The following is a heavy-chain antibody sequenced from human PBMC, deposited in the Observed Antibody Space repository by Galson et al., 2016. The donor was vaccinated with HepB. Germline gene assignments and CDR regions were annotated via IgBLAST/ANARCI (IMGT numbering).Heavy chain of an antibody. CDR3: ARAGSVKMATITY. V-gene: IGHV3-30*04. D-gene: IGHD5-24*01. CDR2: ISYDGSNK. J-gene: IGHJ4*02. CDR1: GFTFSSYA. Sequence: SLRLSCAASGFTFSSYAMHWVRQAPGKGLEWVAVISYDGSNKYYADSVKGRFTISRDNSKNTLYLQMNSLRAEDTAVYYCARAGSVKMATITYWGQGTLVTVSS.